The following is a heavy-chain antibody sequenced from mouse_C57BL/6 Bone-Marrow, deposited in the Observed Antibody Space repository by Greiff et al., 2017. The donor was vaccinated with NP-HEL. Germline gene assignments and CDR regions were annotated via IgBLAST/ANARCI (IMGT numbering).Heavy chain of an antibody. CDR3: ASETAQATWFAY. Sequence: VQLQESGPGLVQPSQSLSITCTVSGFSLTSYGVHWVRQSPGKGLEWLGVIWRGGSTDYNAAFISRLSISKDNSKSQVFFKMNSLQADDTAIYYCASETAQATWFAYWGQGTLVTVSA. CDR2: IWRGGST. V-gene: IGHV2-2*01. J-gene: IGHJ3*01. D-gene: IGHD3-2*02. CDR1: GFSLTSYG.